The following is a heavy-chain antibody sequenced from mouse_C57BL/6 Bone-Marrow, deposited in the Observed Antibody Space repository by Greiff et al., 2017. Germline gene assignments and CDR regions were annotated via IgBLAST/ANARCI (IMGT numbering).Heavy chain of an antibody. CDR3: TGVVYGYDGGDFDY. CDR2: IYPGNSDT. J-gene: IGHJ2*01. Sequence: EVQLQQSGTVLARPGASVKMSCKTSGYTFTSYWMHWVKQRPGQGLEWIGAIYPGNSDTSYNQKFKGKAKLTAVTSASTAYMELSSLTNEDSAVYYWTGVVYGYDGGDFDYWGQGTTLTVSS. V-gene: IGHV1-5*01. CDR1: GYTFTSYW. D-gene: IGHD2-2*01.